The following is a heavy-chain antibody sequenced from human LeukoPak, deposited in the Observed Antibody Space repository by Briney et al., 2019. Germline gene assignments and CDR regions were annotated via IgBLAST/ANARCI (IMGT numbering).Heavy chain of an antibody. Sequence: GGSLRLSCTASGFTFGDYAMSWFRQAPGKGLEWVGFIRSKPYGGTTEYAASVEGRFTISRDDSKSIAYLQMNSLKTEDTAVYYCTRVRRSGSYLGNYYYYGMDVWGQGTTVTVSS. V-gene: IGHV3-49*03. J-gene: IGHJ6*02. CDR1: GFTFGDYA. D-gene: IGHD1-26*01. CDR3: TRVRRSGSYLGNYYYYGMDV. CDR2: IRSKPYGGTT.